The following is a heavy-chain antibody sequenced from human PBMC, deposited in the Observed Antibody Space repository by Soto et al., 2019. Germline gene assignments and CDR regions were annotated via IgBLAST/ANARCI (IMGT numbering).Heavy chain of an antibody. CDR2: IYSGGSK. Sequence: HPGGSLRLSCAASGFTVSSSYMSWVRQAPGKGLEWVSVIYSGGSKYYADCVKGRFTMSRDNSKNTMYPQMNSLRAEDTAVYYCARDGDCSSTSCYGYYYYGMEGWGQVTTITVSS. V-gene: IGHV3-53*01. J-gene: IGHJ6*02. CDR3: ARDGDCSSTSCYGYYYYGMEG. CDR1: GFTVSSSY. D-gene: IGHD2-2*01.